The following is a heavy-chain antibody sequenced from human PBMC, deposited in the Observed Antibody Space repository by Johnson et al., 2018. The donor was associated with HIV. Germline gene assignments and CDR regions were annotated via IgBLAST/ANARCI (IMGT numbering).Heavy chain of an antibody. D-gene: IGHD3-16*01. Sequence: QVQLVESGGGVVQPGRSLRLSCAASGFTFSSYAMHWVRQAPGKGLEWVAVISYDGSNKYYADSVTGRFTISRENAKNSLYLQMNSLRAGDTAVYYCARAVGVWGDQLGFDIWGQGTMVTVSS. CDR1: GFTFSSYA. J-gene: IGHJ3*02. V-gene: IGHV3-30*14. CDR2: ISYDGSNK. CDR3: ARAVGVWGDQLGFDI.